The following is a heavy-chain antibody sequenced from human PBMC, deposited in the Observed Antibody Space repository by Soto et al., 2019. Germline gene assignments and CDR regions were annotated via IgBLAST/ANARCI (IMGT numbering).Heavy chain of an antibody. CDR1: GGTFSSYA. D-gene: IGHD2-2*02. CDR2: IIPIFGTA. J-gene: IGHJ4*02. V-gene: IGHV1-69*06. Sequence: QVQLVQSGAEVKKPGSSVKVSCKASGGTFSSYAISWVRQAPGQGLEWMGGIIPIFGTANYAQKFQGRVTITADKSTSTAYMELSSLRSEDTAGYYCARVKGYCSSTSCYNPFDYWGQGTLVTVSS. CDR3: ARVKGYCSSTSCYNPFDY.